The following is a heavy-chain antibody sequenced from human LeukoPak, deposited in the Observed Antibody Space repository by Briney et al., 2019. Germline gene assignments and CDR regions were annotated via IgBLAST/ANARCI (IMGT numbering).Heavy chain of an antibody. V-gene: IGHV3-23*01. Sequence: GGSLRLSCAASGFLFSTYTVNWVRQAPGQGLEWVAALAAASGTRYYANSVKGRFTISRDNSKNTVFLQMNSLSVEDTAVYYCAKDKVPDGKWDIDYWGQGTLVTVSS. CDR1: GFLFSTYT. J-gene: IGHJ4*02. CDR3: AKDKVPDGKWDIDY. D-gene: IGHD1-26*01. CDR2: LAAASGTR.